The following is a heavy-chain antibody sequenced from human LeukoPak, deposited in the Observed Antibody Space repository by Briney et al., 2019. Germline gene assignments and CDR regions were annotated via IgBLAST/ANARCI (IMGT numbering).Heavy chain of an antibody. CDR1: GFTFSSYA. CDR3: AKDGVLNYYYYYYMDV. Sequence: PGGSLRLSCAASGFTFSSYAMHWVRQAPGKGLEWVAVISYDGSNKYYADSVKGRFTISRDNSKNTLYLQMNSLRAEDTAVYYCAKDGVLNYYYYYYMDVWGKGTTVTVSS. V-gene: IGHV3-30*04. D-gene: IGHD3-16*01. J-gene: IGHJ6*03. CDR2: ISYDGSNK.